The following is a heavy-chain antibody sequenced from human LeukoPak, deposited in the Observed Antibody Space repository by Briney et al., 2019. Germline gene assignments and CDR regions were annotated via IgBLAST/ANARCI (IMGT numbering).Heavy chain of an antibody. D-gene: IGHD2-2*02. V-gene: IGHV4-61*02. Sequence: SETLSLTCTVSGGSLSAGSYFWGWTRQPAGKGLEWIGRFYTSGSINYNPSLKSRVTISVDTSKDQFSLKLSSVTAADTAVYYCARGRDCSSTSCYSGYYYYGMDVWGQGTTVTVSS. J-gene: IGHJ6*02. CDR3: ARGRDCSSTSCYSGYYYYGMDV. CDR1: GGSLSAGSYF. CDR2: FYTSGSI.